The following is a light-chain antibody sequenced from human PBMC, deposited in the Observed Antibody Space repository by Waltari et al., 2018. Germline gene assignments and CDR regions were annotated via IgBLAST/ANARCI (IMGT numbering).Light chain of an antibody. J-gene: IGKJ1*01. CDR2: SAS. Sequence: EIVLTQSPATLSLYPGERAPLPCRASQSVSSYLAWYQQMPGQAPRLLIHSASNRATGIPARFSGSGSGTDFTLTIISLEPEDFAVYYCQQRSNWPRTFGQGTKVEIK. CDR3: QQRSNWPRT. V-gene: IGKV3-11*01. CDR1: QSVSSY.